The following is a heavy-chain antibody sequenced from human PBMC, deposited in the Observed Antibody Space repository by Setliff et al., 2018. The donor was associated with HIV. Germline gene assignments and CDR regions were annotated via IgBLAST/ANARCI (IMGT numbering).Heavy chain of an antibody. D-gene: IGHD5-12*01. V-gene: IGHV4-59*11. CDR3: ARGDGYRGNDAYYDTGLDV. Sequence: PSETLSLTCTVSGGSISGHYWSWIRQTPGKGLEWIGYVYSNGNTDYNPSLKSRVTISLDTSKNHFSLKLSSVTAADTAVYYCARGDGYRGNDAYYDTGLDVWGQGITVTVSS. CDR2: VYSNGNT. CDR1: GGSISGHY. J-gene: IGHJ6*02.